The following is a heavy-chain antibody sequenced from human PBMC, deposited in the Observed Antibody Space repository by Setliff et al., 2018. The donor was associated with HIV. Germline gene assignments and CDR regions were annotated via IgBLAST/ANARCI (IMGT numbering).Heavy chain of an antibody. D-gene: IGHD3-10*01. CDR3: AKQVSGYFDY. V-gene: IGHV3-23*01. CDR1: GFTFSSYA. J-gene: IGHJ4*02. Sequence: GGSLRLSCAASGFTFSSYAMTWVRQAPGKGLEWVSTSGNGGIIVYTDSVKGRFTMSRDNSKNTLFLVLTSLRPEDTAVYYCAKQVSGYFDYWGQGALVTVSS. CDR2: SGNGGII.